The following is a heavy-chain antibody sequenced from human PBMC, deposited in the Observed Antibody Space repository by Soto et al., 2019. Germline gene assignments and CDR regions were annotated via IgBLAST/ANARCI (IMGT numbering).Heavy chain of an antibody. D-gene: IGHD3-22*01. CDR3: ARDMSYYDSSGYYYGKFDY. J-gene: IGHJ4*02. Sequence: KPSETLSLTCTVSGGSVSSGSYYWSWIRQPPGKGLEWIGYIYYSGSTNYNPSLKSRVTISVDTSKNQFSLKLSSVTAADTAVYYCARDMSYYDSSGYYYGKFDYWGQGTLVTVSS. CDR2: IYYSGST. CDR1: GGSVSSGSYY. V-gene: IGHV4-61*01.